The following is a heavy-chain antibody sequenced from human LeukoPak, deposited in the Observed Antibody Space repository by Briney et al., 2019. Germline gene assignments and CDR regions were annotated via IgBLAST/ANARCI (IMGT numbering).Heavy chain of an antibody. CDR3: ARESFAARWD. Sequence: PGGSLRLSCAASGFTFDDYAMHWVRQAPGKGLEWVSGISWNSGSIGYADSVKGRFTISRDNANNLLYLQMNSLRAEDTAVYYCARESFAARWDWGQGTLVTVSS. J-gene: IGHJ4*02. CDR2: ISWNSGSI. V-gene: IGHV3-9*01. CDR1: GFTFDDYA. D-gene: IGHD6-6*01.